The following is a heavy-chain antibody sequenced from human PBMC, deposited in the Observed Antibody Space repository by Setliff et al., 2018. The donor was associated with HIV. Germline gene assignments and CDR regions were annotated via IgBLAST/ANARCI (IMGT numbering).Heavy chain of an antibody. CDR2: IYYDGRT. V-gene: IGHV4-39*01. CDR3: ARLRPSVADRSYFDH. D-gene: IGHD6-19*01. J-gene: IGHJ4*02. Sequence: SETLSLTCTVSGGSIRTGAYYWGWIRQPPGKGLEWIGSIYYDGRTFYKPSLKSRLTISVDTSKNQFSLSLNSVTAADTAVYYCARLRPSVADRSYFDHWGQGTLVTVSS. CDR1: GGSIRTGAYY.